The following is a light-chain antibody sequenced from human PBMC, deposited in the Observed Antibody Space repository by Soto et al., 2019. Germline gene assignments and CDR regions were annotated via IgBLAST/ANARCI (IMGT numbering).Light chain of an antibody. Sequence: EIVLTQSPGSLSLSPGERATLSCRASQSVYSNFLAWYQQKPGQAPRLLIYGASSRATDIPDRFSGSGSGTDFTLTISRLEPEDFAVYYCQQYGSSPPFTFGQGTKVDIK. CDR2: GAS. V-gene: IGKV3-20*01. J-gene: IGKJ2*01. CDR3: QQYGSSPPFT. CDR1: QSVYSNF.